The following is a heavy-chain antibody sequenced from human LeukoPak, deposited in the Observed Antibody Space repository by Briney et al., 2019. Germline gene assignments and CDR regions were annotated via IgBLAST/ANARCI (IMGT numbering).Heavy chain of an antibody. V-gene: IGHV3-7*01. J-gene: IGHJ4*02. CDR2: IKQDGSEK. D-gene: IGHD1-26*01. Sequence: GGSLRLSCAAPGFTFSSYWMSWVRQAPGKGLEWVANIKQDGSEKYYVDSVKGRFTISRDNAKNSLYLQMNSLRAEDTAVYYCARDSGIVGANRYWGQGTLVTVSS. CDR3: ARDSGIVGANRY. CDR1: GFTFSSYW.